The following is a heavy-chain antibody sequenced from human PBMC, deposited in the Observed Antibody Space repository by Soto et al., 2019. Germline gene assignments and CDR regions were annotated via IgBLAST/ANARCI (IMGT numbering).Heavy chain of an antibody. D-gene: IGHD6-19*01. CDR2: ISGSGGST. V-gene: IGHV3-23*01. CDR3: ATDHPPHSYSSGWSPYYYYGRDV. J-gene: IGHJ6*02. CDR1: GFTFSSYA. Sequence: EVQLLESGGGLVQPGGSLRLSCAASGFTFSSYAMSWVRQAPGKGLEWVSAISGSGGSTYYADSVKGRFTISRDNSKNTLYLQMNSLRAADTAVYYCATDHPPHSYSSGWSPYYYYGRDVWGQGNRVNVSS.